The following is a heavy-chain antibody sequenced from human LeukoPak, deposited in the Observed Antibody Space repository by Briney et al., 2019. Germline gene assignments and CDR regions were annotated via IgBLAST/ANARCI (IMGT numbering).Heavy chain of an antibody. CDR1: GGSISTYF. Sequence: SETLSLTCTVSGGSISTYFWSWIRQPPGKGLEWIGNIYYSGSTNYNPSLKSRVTISVDTSKNQFSLKLSSVTAADTVVYYCVRRSGYSSSENYWGQGILVTVSS. J-gene: IGHJ4*02. V-gene: IGHV4-59*08. CDR3: VRRSGYSSSENY. D-gene: IGHD3-22*01. CDR2: IYYSGST.